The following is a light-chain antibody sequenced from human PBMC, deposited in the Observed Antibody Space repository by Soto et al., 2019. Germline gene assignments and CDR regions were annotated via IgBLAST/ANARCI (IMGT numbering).Light chain of an antibody. J-gene: IGKJ1*01. CDR3: QQYNKFCT. CDR2: GAS. V-gene: IGKV3-15*01. Sequence: ILKPQSHTTLSXXPGEXATLXCRASHSVDSSLAWYQQKPGHSPSLLVYGASTRATDISARFRGSGSGTEFTLTISRPQCADFEVYYFQQYNKFCTFGQRSKLDIK. CDR1: HSVDSS.